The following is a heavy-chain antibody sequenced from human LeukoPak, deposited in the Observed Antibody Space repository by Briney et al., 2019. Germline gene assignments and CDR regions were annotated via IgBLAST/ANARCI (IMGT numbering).Heavy chain of an antibody. J-gene: IGHJ4*02. V-gene: IGHV3-23*01. CDR3: ARHRSSWLIDY. D-gene: IGHD6-6*01. CDR1: GFTFSSYW. CDR2: ISDSGGNT. Sequence: GGSLRLSCAASGFTFSSYWMSWVRQAPWERLQWVSGISDSGGNTYYADSVRGRFTISRDNSKNTLYLQMNSPRAEDTAVYYCARHRSSWLIDYWGQGTLVTVSS.